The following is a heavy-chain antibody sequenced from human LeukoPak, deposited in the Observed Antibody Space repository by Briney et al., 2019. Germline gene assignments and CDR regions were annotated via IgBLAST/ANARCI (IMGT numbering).Heavy chain of an antibody. J-gene: IGHJ5*02. CDR3: ARDWELYYDILTGYPNWFDP. V-gene: IGHV3-21*01. CDR2: ISSSSSYI. CDR1: GFTFNDYG. Sequence: GGSLRLSCATSGFTFNDYGMHWIRQAPGKGLEWVSSISSSSSYIYYADSVKGRFTISRDNAKNSLYLQMNSLRGEDTAVYYCARDWELYYDILTGYPNWFDPWGQGTLVTVSS. D-gene: IGHD3-9*01.